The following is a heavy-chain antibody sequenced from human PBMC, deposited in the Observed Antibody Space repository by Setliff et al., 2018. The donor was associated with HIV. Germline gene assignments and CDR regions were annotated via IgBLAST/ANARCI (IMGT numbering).Heavy chain of an antibody. CDR3: ARERPYCSGGSCYGLNYFDY. D-gene: IGHD2-15*01. Sequence: SETLSLTCTVSGASINSYYWSWIRQPPGKGLEWLGHISYSGNTNYNPSLKSRITISLDSSKNQFSLRLNSVTAADTAMYYCARERPYCSGGSCYGLNYFDYWGQGTLVTVSS. V-gene: IGHV4-59*01. J-gene: IGHJ4*02. CDR1: GASINSYY. CDR2: ISYSGNT.